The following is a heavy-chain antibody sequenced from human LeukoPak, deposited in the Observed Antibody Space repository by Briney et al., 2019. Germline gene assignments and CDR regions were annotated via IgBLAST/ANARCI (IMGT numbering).Heavy chain of an antibody. CDR3: AKQYSSGWYDY. D-gene: IGHD6-19*01. J-gene: IGHJ4*02. Sequence: GRSLRLSCTASGFTFGDHSMSWVRQAPGKGLEWVAVIPYDGSNKYYADSVKGRFTISRDNSKNTLYLQMNSLRAEDTAVYYCAKQYSSGWYDYWGQGTLVTVSS. CDR2: IPYDGSNK. V-gene: IGHV3-30*04. CDR1: GFTFGDHS.